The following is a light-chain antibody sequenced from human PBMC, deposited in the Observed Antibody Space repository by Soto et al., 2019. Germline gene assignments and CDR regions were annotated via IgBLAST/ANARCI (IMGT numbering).Light chain of an antibody. CDR3: QQYDNLPPLT. J-gene: IGKJ4*01. CDR2: DAS. V-gene: IGKV1-33*01. Sequence: DIQMTQSPSSLSASVGDRVTITCQASQDISNYLNWYQQKPGKAPKLLIYDASKLETGVPTRFSGSESGTDFTYTISSLQPEDIATYYCQQYDNLPPLTFGGGTKVEIK. CDR1: QDISNY.